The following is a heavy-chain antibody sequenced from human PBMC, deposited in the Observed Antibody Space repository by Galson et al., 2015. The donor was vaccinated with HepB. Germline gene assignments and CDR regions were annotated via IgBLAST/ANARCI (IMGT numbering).Heavy chain of an antibody. Sequence: SLRLSCAASGFTFSSYAMHWVRQAPGKGLEWVAVISYDGSDKNYADSVKGRFTISRDNSRNTLYLQMNSLRAEDTAVYHCARGFSATSEVDYWGQGTLVTVSS. CDR2: ISYDGSDK. V-gene: IGHV3-30*04. D-gene: IGHD1-26*01. CDR3: ARGFSATSEVDY. J-gene: IGHJ4*02. CDR1: GFTFSSYA.